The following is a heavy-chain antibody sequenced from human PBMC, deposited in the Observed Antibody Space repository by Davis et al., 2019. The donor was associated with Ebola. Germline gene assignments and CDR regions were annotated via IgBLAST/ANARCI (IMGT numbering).Heavy chain of an antibody. V-gene: IGHV3-7*01. CDR1: GFTFSSYG. D-gene: IGHD3-3*01. Sequence: GESLKISCAASGFTFSSYGMHWVRQAPGRGLEWVANIQEDGREKNYVDSVKGRFTISRDNAKSSLFLQMNSLRVEDTAVYYCARVERTSRAFALWGQGTVVTVSS. CDR2: IQEDGREK. J-gene: IGHJ3*01. CDR3: ARVERTSRAFAL.